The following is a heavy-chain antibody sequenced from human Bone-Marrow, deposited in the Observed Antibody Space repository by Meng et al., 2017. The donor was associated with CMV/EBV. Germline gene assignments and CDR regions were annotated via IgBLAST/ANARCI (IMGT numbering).Heavy chain of an antibody. CDR2: INWNGGST. V-gene: IGHV3-20*04. D-gene: IGHD5-18*01. J-gene: IGHJ4*02. Sequence: GESLKISCAASGFTFDDYGMSWVRQAPGKGLEWASGINWNGGSTGYADSVKGRFTISRDNAKNSLYLQMNSLRAEDTAVYYCARDEAWIQLWLGYWGQGTLVTVSS. CDR1: GFTFDDYG. CDR3: ARDEAWIQLWLGY.